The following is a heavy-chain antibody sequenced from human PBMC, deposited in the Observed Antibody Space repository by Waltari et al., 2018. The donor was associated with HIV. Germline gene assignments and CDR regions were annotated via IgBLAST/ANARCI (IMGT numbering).Heavy chain of an antibody. CDR3: ARDRTATSRGNGMDV. V-gene: IGHV3-33*01. J-gene: IGHJ6*02. Sequence: QVQLVESGGGVVQPGTSLRLSCAASGFTFINNAMHWVRQAPGKGLEWVAVIWYDGRNKYYSDSVKGRFSITRDTSKNTLSLEMNSLRAEDTGIYYCARDRTATSRGNGMDVWGPGTTVIVSS. CDR2: IWYDGRNK. D-gene: IGHD1-1*01. CDR1: GFTFINNA.